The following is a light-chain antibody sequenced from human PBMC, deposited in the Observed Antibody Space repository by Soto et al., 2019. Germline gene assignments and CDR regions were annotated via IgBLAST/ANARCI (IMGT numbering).Light chain of an antibody. Sequence: QSVLTQPPSVSGTPGQRVTISCSGSSSNIGSNTVNWYQQLPGMAPKLLIYSNDQRPSGVPDRFSESKSGTSDSLAISGLQAEDEADYYCAVSDDSLNGPVFGGGTQLTVL. J-gene: IGLJ3*02. V-gene: IGLV1-44*01. CDR2: SND. CDR3: AVSDDSLNGPV. CDR1: SSNIGSNT.